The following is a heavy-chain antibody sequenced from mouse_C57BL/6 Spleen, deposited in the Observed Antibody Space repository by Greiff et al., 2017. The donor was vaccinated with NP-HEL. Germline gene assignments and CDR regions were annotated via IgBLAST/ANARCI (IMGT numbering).Heavy chain of an antibody. CDR1: GYTFTSYW. J-gene: IGHJ3*01. CDR3: ARWTLEDYDGFAY. D-gene: IGHD2-4*01. CDR2: INPSSGYT. Sequence: QVQLQQSGAELAKPGASVKLSCKASGYTFTSYWMHWVKQRPGQGLEWIGYINPSSGYTKYNQKFKDKATLTADKSSSTAYMQLSSLTYEDSAVYYCARWTLEDYDGFAYWGQGTLVTVSA. V-gene: IGHV1-7*01.